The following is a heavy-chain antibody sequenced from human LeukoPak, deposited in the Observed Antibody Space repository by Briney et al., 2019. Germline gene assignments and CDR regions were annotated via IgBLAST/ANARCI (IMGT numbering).Heavy chain of an antibody. J-gene: IGHJ4*02. CDR1: GFTFSDYW. Sequence: GESLRLSCAASGFTFSDYWMSWVRQAPGKGLEWVAVTVGGGDGTYYADSVKGRFTISRDNSNNTPYLQMNSLRAEDTAVYYCAKLTTSWGQGTLVTVSS. V-gene: IGHV3-23*01. CDR2: TVGGGDGT. D-gene: IGHD4-11*01. CDR3: AKLTTS.